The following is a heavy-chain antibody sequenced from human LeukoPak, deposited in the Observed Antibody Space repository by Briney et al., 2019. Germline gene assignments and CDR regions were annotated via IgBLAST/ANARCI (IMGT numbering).Heavy chain of an antibody. Sequence: ASVKVSCKASGYTFTSYYMHWVRQAPGQGLEWMGIINPSGGSTSYAQKFQGRVTMTRDTSTSTVYMELSSLRSEDTAVYYCARVSRGAARADYFDYWGQGTLVTVSS. J-gene: IGHJ4*02. D-gene: IGHD1-26*01. CDR2: INPSGGST. CDR3: ARVSRGAARADYFDY. CDR1: GYTFTSYY. V-gene: IGHV1-46*01.